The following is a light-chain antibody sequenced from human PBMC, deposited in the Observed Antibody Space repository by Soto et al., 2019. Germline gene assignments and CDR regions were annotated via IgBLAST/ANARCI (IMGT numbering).Light chain of an antibody. V-gene: IGLV2-14*01. Sequence: QSALTQPASVSGSPGQSITISCTGTSSDVDGYNYVSWYQYHPGKAPKLMIYDVNNRPSGVSNRFSGSKSGNTASLTISGLQAEDEADYYCSSLTIRRNTVIFGGGTKLTVL. J-gene: IGLJ2*01. CDR1: SSDVDGYNY. CDR2: DVN. CDR3: SSLTIRRNTVI.